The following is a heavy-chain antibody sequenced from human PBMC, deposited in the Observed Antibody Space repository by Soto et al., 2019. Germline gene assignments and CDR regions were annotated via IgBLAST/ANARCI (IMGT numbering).Heavy chain of an antibody. CDR3: AREPRFTIFGVVRSDKKYYYYYGMDV. Sequence: SETLSLTCTVSGGSISSGDYYWSWIRQPPGKGLEWIGYIHYSGSTYYNPSLKSRVTISVDTSKNQFSLKLSSVTAADTAVYYCAREPRFTIFGVVRSDKKYYYYYGMDVWGQGTTVTVSS. CDR2: IHYSGST. D-gene: IGHD3-3*01. J-gene: IGHJ6*02. CDR1: GGSISSGDYY. V-gene: IGHV4-30-4*01.